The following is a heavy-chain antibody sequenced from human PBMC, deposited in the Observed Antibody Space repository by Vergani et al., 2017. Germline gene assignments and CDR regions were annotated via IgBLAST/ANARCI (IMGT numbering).Heavy chain of an antibody. V-gene: IGHV4-61*02. CDR1: GGSISSGSYY. Sequence: QVQLQESGPGLVKPSQTLSLTCTVSGGSISSGSYYWSWIRQPAGKGLEWIGRIYTSGSTNYNPSLMSRVPISVDTSKHQFPLKLSSVTAADTAVYYCARVLSRTPRGNYMDVWGKGTTVTVSS. CDR2: IYTSGST. J-gene: IGHJ6*03. D-gene: IGHD3-16*01. CDR3: ARVLSRTPRGNYMDV.